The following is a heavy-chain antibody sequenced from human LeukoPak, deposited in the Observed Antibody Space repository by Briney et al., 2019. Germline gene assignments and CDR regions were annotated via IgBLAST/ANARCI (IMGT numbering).Heavy chain of an antibody. CDR2: LSGSGITT. CDR1: GFTFSNSA. D-gene: IGHD6-19*01. J-gene: IGHJ4*01. V-gene: IGHV3-23*01. Sequence: GGSLRLSCAASGFTFSNSAMSWGRQAPGKGLEWVSTLSGSGITTYYADSVKGRFTISRENSKNTLYLQMNSLRAEDTAVYYCAKGIYSSGWSYFDYWGHGTLVTVSS. CDR3: AKGIYSSGWSYFDY.